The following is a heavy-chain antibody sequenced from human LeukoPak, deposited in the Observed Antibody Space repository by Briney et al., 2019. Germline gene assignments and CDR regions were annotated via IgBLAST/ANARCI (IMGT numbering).Heavy chain of an antibody. J-gene: IGHJ4*02. CDR3: AKRLSFGVAIGDFDY. Sequence: GGSLRLSCAASGFTFSHYAMSWGRQAPGKGVEWVSPISGSGDSTYYADSVKGRFTISRDSSMETLYLQMNSLRAEDTATYFCAKRLSFGVAIGDFDYWGQGTLVTVSS. V-gene: IGHV3-23*01. CDR1: GFTFSHYA. D-gene: IGHD3-3*01. CDR2: ISGSGDST.